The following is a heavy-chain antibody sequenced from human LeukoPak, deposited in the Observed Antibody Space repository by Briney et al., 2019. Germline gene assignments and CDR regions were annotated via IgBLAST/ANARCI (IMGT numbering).Heavy chain of an antibody. CDR3: ARDGSSWPFFES. J-gene: IGHJ4*02. Sequence: SETLSLTCTVSGGSMSTLYWSWIRRPAGKGLEWIGRVYGSGTTNYNPALKSRVTMSVDTSKKQFSLKLTSVTAADTAVYYCARDGSSWPFFESWGQGTLVIVSS. V-gene: IGHV4-4*07. CDR1: GGSMSTLY. CDR2: VYGSGTT. D-gene: IGHD6-13*01.